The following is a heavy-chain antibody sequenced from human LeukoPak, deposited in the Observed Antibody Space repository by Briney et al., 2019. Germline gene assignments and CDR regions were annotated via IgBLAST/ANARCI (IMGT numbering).Heavy chain of an antibody. D-gene: IGHD2-15*01. CDR3: ATMVAATGDAFDI. V-gene: IGHV4-34*01. J-gene: IGHJ3*02. CDR1: GGSFSGYY. CDR2: INHSGST. Sequence: SETLSLTCAVYGGSFSGYYWSWIRQPPGKGLEWIGEINHSGSTNYNPSLKSRVTISVDTSKNQFSLKLSSVTAADTAVYYCATMVAATGDAFDIWGQGTMVTVSS.